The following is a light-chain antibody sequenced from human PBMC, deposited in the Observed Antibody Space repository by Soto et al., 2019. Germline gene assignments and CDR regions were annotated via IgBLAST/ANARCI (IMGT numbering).Light chain of an antibody. CDR1: QSIGSC. Sequence: MQMTQSPSTLSASVGDRVTMTCRASQSIGSCLAGYHRKPGQAAKLLIYGASSLQSGFPSMFSGIGSGTYFTLTISSLQPEDFATYYYQQLQDYPITFGQGTRLEIK. CDR2: GAS. CDR3: QQLQDYPIT. J-gene: IGKJ5*01. V-gene: IGKV1D-13*01.